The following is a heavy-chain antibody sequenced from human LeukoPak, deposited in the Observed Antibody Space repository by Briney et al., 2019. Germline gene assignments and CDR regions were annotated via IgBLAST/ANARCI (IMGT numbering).Heavy chain of an antibody. Sequence: PGGSLRLSCAASGFTFSSYWMSWVRQAPGKGLHWVANIKQDGSEKYSGDSVNGRFTMSRDNAKISLYLQTNSLRAEDTAVYYCARDVVVVVVAAIDYWGQGTLVTVSS. CDR2: IKQDGSEK. J-gene: IGHJ4*02. V-gene: IGHV3-7*01. CDR3: ARDVVVVVVAAIDY. D-gene: IGHD2-15*01. CDR1: GFTFSSYW.